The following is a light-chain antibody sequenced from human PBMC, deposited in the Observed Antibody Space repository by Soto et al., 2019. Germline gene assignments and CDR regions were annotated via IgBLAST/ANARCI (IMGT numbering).Light chain of an antibody. J-gene: IGLJ3*02. CDR2: EDN. Sequence: NFMLTQPHSVSESPGKTVTISCTRSSGDINSNYVKWYQQRPGSAPTIVIYEDNQRPSGVPDRFSGSIDSSSKSASLIISGLQIEDEADYYCQSHDSNNNLVFGGGTKLTVL. CDR1: SGDINSNY. V-gene: IGLV6-57*04. CDR3: QSHDSNNNLV.